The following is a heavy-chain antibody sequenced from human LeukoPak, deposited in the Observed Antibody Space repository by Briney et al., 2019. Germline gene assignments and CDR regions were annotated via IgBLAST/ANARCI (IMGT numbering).Heavy chain of an antibody. CDR1: GGSISSGGYY. D-gene: IGHD4-23*01. Sequence: PSETLSLTCTVSGGSISSGGYYWSWIRQPPGKGLEWIGYIYYSGSTNYNPSLKSRVTISVDTSKNQFSLKLSSVTAADTAVYYCAGTVVRAFYYYGMDVWGQGTTVTVSS. CDR2: IYYSGST. V-gene: IGHV4-61*08. J-gene: IGHJ6*02. CDR3: AGTVVRAFYYYGMDV.